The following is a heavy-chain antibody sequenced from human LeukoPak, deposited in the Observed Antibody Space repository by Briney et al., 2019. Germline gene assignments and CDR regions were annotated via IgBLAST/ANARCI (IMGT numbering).Heavy chain of an antibody. CDR1: GFTFSTFT. D-gene: IGHD2-15*01. CDR2: ISSNGGST. Sequence: GGSLRLSCSASGFTFSTFTMHWVRQTPGKGLEYVSAISSNGGSTYYADSMKGRFTISRDNSKNTLYLQMNSLRAEDTAVYYCARDSMWYVPPDYWGQGTLVTVSS. V-gene: IGHV3-64*04. J-gene: IGHJ4*02. CDR3: ARDSMWYVPPDY.